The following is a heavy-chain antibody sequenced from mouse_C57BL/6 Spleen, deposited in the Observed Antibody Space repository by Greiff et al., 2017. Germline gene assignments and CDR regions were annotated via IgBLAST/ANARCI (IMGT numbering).Heavy chain of an antibody. Sequence: EVKLMESGPGLVKPSQSLSLTCSVPGYSITSGYYWNWIRQFPGNKLEWMGYISYDGSNNYNPSLKNRIAITRDTSRNQFFLKLNAVTTEDTATYNCAYYNCSSCGFAYWGQETLVTVSA. J-gene: IGHJ3*01. D-gene: IGHD1-1*01. V-gene: IGHV3-6*01. CDR3: AYYNCSSCGFAY. CDR1: GYSITSGYY. CDR2: ISYDGSN.